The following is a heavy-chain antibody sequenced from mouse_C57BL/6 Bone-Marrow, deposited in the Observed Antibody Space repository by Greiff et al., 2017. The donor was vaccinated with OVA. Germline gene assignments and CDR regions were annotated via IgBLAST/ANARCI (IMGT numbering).Heavy chain of an antibody. CDR2: INPSTGGT. V-gene: IGHV1-42*01. CDR3: ARRYYGNRYCAMDY. J-gene: IGHJ4*01. D-gene: IGHD2-1*01. Sequence: VQLQHSGPELVKPGASVKLSCTASGYSFTGYYMNWVQQSPEKSLEWIGEINPSTGGTTYNQKFKAKATLTVDKSSSTAYMQLKSLTSEDSAVYYYARRYYGNRYCAMDYWGQGTSVTVSA. CDR1: GYSFTGYY.